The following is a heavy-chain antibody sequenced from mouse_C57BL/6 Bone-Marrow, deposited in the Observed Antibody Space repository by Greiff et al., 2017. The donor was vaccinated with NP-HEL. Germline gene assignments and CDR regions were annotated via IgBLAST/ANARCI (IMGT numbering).Heavy chain of an antibody. J-gene: IGHJ2*01. D-gene: IGHD1-1*01. CDR1: GYTFTSYW. V-gene: IGHV1-55*01. CDR3: ARYSITTVVAEDY. Sequence: QVQLQQPGAELVKPGASVKMSCKASGYTFTSYWITWVKQRPGQGLEWIGDIYPGSGSTNYNEKFKSKATLTVDTSSSTAYMQLSSLTSEDSAVYYCARYSITTVVAEDYWGQGTTLTVSS. CDR2: IYPGSGST.